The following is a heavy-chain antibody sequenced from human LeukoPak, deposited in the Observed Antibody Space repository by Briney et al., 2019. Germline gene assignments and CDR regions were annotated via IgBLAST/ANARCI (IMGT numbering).Heavy chain of an antibody. CDR3: ARPPGGYCSSTSCYEGPDWFDP. J-gene: IGHJ5*02. D-gene: IGHD2-2*01. CDR1: GFTLSSYT. CDR2: ISSSGSTI. Sequence: GGSLRLSCAASGFTLSSYTMNWVRQAPGKGLEWVSYISSSGSTIYYADSVKGRFTISRDNAKNSLYLQMNSLRAEDTAVYYCARPPGGYCSSTSCYEGPDWFDPWGQGTLVTVSS. V-gene: IGHV3-48*04.